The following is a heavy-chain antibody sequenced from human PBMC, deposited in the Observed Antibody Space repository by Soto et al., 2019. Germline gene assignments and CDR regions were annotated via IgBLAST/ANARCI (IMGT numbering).Heavy chain of an antibody. Sequence: PGGSLSLSCATSGFTFSSYAMVWVRQAAGKGLEWVASISNNGDTAYYADSVKGRFTISRGNSENTLYLQMNGLRADDTALYFCAKSRVFIGAIVTLLDSWGQGTQVTVSS. CDR2: ISNNGDTA. CDR1: GFTFSSYA. CDR3: AKSRVFIGAIVTLLDS. V-gene: IGHV3-23*01. J-gene: IGHJ4*02. D-gene: IGHD3-16*02.